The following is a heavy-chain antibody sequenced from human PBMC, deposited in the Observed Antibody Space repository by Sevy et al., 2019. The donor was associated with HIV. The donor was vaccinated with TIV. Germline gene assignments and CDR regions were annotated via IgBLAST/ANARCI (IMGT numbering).Heavy chain of an antibody. D-gene: IGHD1-1*01. J-gene: IGHJ4*02. V-gene: IGHV4-59*01. CDR2: SGTT. CDR3: ARGGPNQHQLDYFDF. Sequence: SETLSLTCTVSGVSITNYYWAWIRQPPGKGLECVGFSGTTNDNPSLKSRVTTSLDTSKNHFSLKLTSVTVADTAIYYCARGGPNQHQLDYFDFWGQGTLFTVSS. CDR1: GVSITNYY.